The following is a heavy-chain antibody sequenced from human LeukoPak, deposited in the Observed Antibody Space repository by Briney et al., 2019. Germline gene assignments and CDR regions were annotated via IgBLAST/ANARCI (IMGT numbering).Heavy chain of an antibody. V-gene: IGHV3-48*03. J-gene: IGHJ4*02. CDR3: ARDGVGAGYFDY. D-gene: IGHD1-26*01. CDR2: ISSSGSIR. Sequence: GGSLRLSCAASGFTFIIFEMNWVRQAPGKGLEWVSYISSSGSIRYYADSVKGRFTISRDNAKNSLYLQMNSLRAEDTAVYYCARDGVGAGYFDYWGQGTLVTVSS. CDR1: GFTFIIFE.